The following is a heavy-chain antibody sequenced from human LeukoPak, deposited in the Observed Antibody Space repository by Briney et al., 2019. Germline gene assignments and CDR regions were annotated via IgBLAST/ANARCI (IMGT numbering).Heavy chain of an antibody. Sequence: GGSLRLSCAASGFTFSSYAMSWVRQAPGKGLEWVSAISGSGGSTYYAGSVKGRFTISRDNSKSTLYLQMNSLRAEDTAVYYCAKVPRIAAREKYYFDYWGQGTLVTVSS. CDR2: ISGSGGST. D-gene: IGHD6-6*01. J-gene: IGHJ4*02. V-gene: IGHV3-23*01. CDR1: GFTFSSYA. CDR3: AKVPRIAAREKYYFDY.